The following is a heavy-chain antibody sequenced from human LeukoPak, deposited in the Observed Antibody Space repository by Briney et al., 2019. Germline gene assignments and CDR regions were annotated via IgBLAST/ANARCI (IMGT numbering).Heavy chain of an antibody. D-gene: IGHD3-3*01. CDR1: GGSISSSSYY. CDR3: ARDESRWSGYYGY. V-gene: IGHV4-39*07. Sequence: SETLSLTCTVSGGSISSSSYYWGWIRQPPGKGLEWIGSIYYSGSTYYNPSLKSRVTISVDTSKNQFSLKLSSVTAADTAVYCCARDESRWSGYYGYWGQGTLVTVSS. CDR2: IYYSGST. J-gene: IGHJ4*02.